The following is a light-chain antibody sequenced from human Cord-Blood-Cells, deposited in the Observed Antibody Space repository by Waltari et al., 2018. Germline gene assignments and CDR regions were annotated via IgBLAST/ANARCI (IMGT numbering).Light chain of an antibody. V-gene: IGKV1-39*01. CDR2: AAS. J-gene: IGKJ1*01. CDR1: QSISSY. CDR3: QQSYSTLGRT. Sequence: DIQMTQSQSSLSASVGDRVTITCRASQSISSYLNWYQQKPGKAPKLLIYAASSLQSGVPSRFSGSGSGTDFTLTISSLQPEDFATYYCQQSYSTLGRTFGQGTKVEIK.